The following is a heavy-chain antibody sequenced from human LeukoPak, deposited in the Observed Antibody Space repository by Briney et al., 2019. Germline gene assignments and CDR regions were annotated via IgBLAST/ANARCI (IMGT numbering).Heavy chain of an antibody. CDR3: AKRDYYDSNGYFFPYYFDN. J-gene: IGHJ4*02. CDR1: GFTFINYA. CDR2: ISGSGGRA. V-gene: IGHV3-23*01. Sequence: PGGSLRLSCAASGFTFINYAMSGVRQAPGKGLEWVSGISGSGGRACYAGSVRGRFTISRDNSRNRLYLQMNSLRAEDTALYYCAKRDYYDSNGYFFPYYFDNWGQGTLVAVSS. D-gene: IGHD3-22*01.